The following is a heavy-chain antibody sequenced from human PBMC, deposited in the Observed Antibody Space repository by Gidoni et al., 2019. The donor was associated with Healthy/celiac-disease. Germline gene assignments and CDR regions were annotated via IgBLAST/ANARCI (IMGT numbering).Heavy chain of an antibody. CDR2: ISHDGSSE. D-gene: IGHD6-19*01. V-gene: IGHV3-30*18. Sequence: QVQLVESGGGVVQPGPSLRLSCAASGFTFSSYGMHWVRQAPGKGLEWVAVISHDGSSEYYADSVKGRFTISRDNSKNTLYLQMNSLRAEDTAVYYCAKDVGSSGWYDRWGQGTLVTVSS. J-gene: IGHJ5*02. CDR3: AKDVGSSGWYDR. CDR1: GFTFSSYG.